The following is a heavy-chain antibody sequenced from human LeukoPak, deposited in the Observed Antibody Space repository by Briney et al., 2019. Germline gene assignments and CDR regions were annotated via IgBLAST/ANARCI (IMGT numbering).Heavy chain of an antibody. CDR1: GGSISSYY. CDR2: IYYSGST. CDR3: ARVSLSSGYPIYYYYGMDV. J-gene: IGHJ6*02. V-gene: IGHV4-59*01. Sequence: SETLSLTCTVSGGSISSYYWSWIRQPPGKGLEWIGYIYYSGSTNYNPSLKSRVTISVDASKNQFSLKLSSVTAADTAVYYCARVSLSSGYPIYYYYGMDVWGQGTTVTVSS. D-gene: IGHD3-22*01.